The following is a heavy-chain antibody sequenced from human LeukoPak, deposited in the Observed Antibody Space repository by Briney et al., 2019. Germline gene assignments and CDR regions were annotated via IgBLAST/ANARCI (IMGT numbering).Heavy chain of an antibody. CDR3: ARGGNGDYYYYYYMDV. Sequence: GASVKVSCKASGYTFTSYYIHWVRQAPGQGLEWMGIMDPSGGSTTYAQKFQGRVTMTRNTSISTAYMELSSLRSEDTAVYYCARGGNGDYYYYYYMDVWGKGTTVTISS. D-gene: IGHD4-17*01. V-gene: IGHV1-46*01. J-gene: IGHJ6*03. CDR2: MDPSGGST. CDR1: GYTFTSYY.